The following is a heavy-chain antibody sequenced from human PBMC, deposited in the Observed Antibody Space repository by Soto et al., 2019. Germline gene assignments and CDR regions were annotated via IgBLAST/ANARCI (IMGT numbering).Heavy chain of an antibody. CDR3: ARDTVGYCSGGSCYSADY. J-gene: IGHJ4*02. Sequence: QVQLVQSGAEVKKPGSSVKVSCKASGGTFSSYAISWVRQGPGQGLEWMGGIIPIFGTANYAQKFQGRVTITADESTSTAYMELSSLRSEDTAVYYCARDTVGYCSGGSCYSADYWGQGTLVTVSS. V-gene: IGHV1-69*01. CDR1: GGTFSSYA. D-gene: IGHD2-15*01. CDR2: IIPIFGTA.